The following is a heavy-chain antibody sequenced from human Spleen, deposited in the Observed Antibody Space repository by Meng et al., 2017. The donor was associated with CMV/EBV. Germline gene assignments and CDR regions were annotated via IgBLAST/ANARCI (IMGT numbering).Heavy chain of an antibody. J-gene: IGHJ3*02. CDR3: ARGRRGNYYDRISDSFDI. Sequence: GGPLRLSCAASGFTFSSYAMSWVRQAPGKGLEWVSTISGSGGSTYYADSVKGRLTISRDNSQNTVFLQMDTLRPEDTAVYYCARGRRGNYYDRISDSFDIWGQGTVVTVSS. CDR2: ISGSGGST. CDR1: GFTFSSYA. V-gene: IGHV3-23*01. D-gene: IGHD3-22*01.